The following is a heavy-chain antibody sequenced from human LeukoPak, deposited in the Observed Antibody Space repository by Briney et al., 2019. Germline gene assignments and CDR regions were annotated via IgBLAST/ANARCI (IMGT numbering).Heavy chain of an antibody. CDR2: IYYSGST. V-gene: IGHV4-59*01. CDR3: ARAIAAAEGNWFDP. D-gene: IGHD6-13*01. CDR1: GGSISSYY. J-gene: IGHJ5*02. Sequence: SETLSLTCTVSGGSISSYYWSWIRQPPGKGLEWIGYIYYSGSTNYNPSLKSRVTISVDTSKNQFSLKLSSVTAADTAVYYCARAIAAAEGNWFDPWGQGTLVTVSS.